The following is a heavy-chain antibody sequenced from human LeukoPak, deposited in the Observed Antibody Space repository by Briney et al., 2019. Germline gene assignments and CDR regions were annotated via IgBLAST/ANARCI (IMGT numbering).Heavy chain of an antibody. Sequence: LETLSLTCTVSGGSISTSSYYWGWIRQPPGKGLEWIGTIYYSGTTYYNPSLESRVTISEDTSRNRFSLMLSSVTAADTAIYYCARQVSDYFYYFMDVWGEGTTVIVSS. CDR2: IYYSGTT. CDR1: GGSISTSSYY. CDR3: ARQVSDYFYYFMDV. J-gene: IGHJ6*03. V-gene: IGHV4-39*01.